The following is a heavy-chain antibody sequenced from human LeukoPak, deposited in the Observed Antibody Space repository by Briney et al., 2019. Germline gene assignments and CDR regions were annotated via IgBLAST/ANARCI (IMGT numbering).Heavy chain of an antibody. CDR3: ARSKIVVVMDFDY. CDR1: GFTFSSYV. J-gene: IGHJ4*02. CDR2: ISSSGSTI. V-gene: IGHV3-48*03. D-gene: IGHD3-22*01. Sequence: GGSLRLSCAASGFTFSSYVMNWVRQAPGKGLEWVSYISSSGSTIYYADSVKGRFTISRDNAKNSLYLQMNSLRAEDTAVYYCARSKIVVVMDFDYWGQGTLVTVSS.